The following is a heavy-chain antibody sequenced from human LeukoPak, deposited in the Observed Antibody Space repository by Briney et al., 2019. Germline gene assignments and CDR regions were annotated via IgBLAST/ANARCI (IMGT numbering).Heavy chain of an antibody. D-gene: IGHD5-18*01. J-gene: IGHJ3*02. CDR2: IYTSGST. Sequence: SETLSLTCTVSGGSISSYYWSWIRQPAGKGLEWIGRIYTSGSTNYNPSLKSRVTMSVDTSKNQFSLKLSSVTAADTAVYCCARDKWIQLWYDAFDIWGQGTMVTVPS. CDR1: GGSISSYY. V-gene: IGHV4-4*07. CDR3: ARDKWIQLWYDAFDI.